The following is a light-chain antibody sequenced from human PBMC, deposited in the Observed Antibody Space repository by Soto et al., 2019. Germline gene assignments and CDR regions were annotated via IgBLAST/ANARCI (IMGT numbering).Light chain of an antibody. CDR2: VVS. CDR1: SSDVGGYNY. CDR3: CSYAGNTLVV. Sequence: QSALTQPASVSGSPGQSIAISCTGTSSDVGGYNYVSWHQQHPGKAPKVLISVVSNRPSGVSDRFSGSKSANTASLIISGLQAEDEADYYCCSYAGNTLVVFGGGTQLTVL. J-gene: IGLJ2*01. V-gene: IGLV2-14*01.